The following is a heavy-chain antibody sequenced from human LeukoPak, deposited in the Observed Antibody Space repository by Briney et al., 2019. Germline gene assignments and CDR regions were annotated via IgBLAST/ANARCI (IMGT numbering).Heavy chain of an antibody. Sequence: PGGSLRLSCAASGLTFSNYGMHWVRQAPGTGLEWVARISFDGTKKDYAASVTGRFTVSRDNSKNTLFLHMSSLSVDDTAVYYCAKEEVGYQGYLDSWGQGAPVTVSS. V-gene: IGHV3-30*18. J-gene: IGHJ4*02. CDR2: ISFDGTKK. D-gene: IGHD2-8*01. CDR3: AKEEVGYQGYLDS. CDR1: GLTFSNYG.